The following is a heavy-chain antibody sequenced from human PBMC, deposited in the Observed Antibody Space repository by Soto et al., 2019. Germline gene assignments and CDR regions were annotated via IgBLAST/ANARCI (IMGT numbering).Heavy chain of an antibody. Sequence: SETLSLTCTISGGSISGYYWNWIRQPAGKGLEWIGRIYSTGSTKFNPSLKSRVTMSVDTSENQFSLKLTSVTAADTALYYCARSFYYGSGSAHNDLGYWGHGTLATVSS. CDR2: IYSTGST. CDR1: GGSISGYY. CDR3: ARSFYYGSGSAHNDLGY. V-gene: IGHV4-4*07. J-gene: IGHJ4*01. D-gene: IGHD3-10*01.